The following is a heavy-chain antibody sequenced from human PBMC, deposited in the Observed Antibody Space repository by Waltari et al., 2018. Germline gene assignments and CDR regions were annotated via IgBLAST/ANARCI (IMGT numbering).Heavy chain of an antibody. CDR2: IYHSGST. CDR1: GYSISSGYY. J-gene: IGHJ5*02. V-gene: IGHV4-38-2*02. D-gene: IGHD3-10*01. Sequence: QVQLQESGPGLVKPSETLSLTCAVSGYSISSGYYWGWIRQPPGKGLEWIGSIYHSGSTYYNPSLKSRVTISVDTSKNQCSLKLSSVTAADTAVYYCARDYYGSGSYNWFDPWGQGTLVTVSS. CDR3: ARDYYGSGSYNWFDP.